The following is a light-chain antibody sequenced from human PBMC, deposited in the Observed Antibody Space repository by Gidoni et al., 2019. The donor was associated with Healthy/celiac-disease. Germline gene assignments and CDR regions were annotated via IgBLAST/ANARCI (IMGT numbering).Light chain of an antibody. CDR1: QSVSSY. CDR3: QQRSNWPPWT. Sequence: EIVLTQSPATLYSSPGDRATLSCRASQSVSSYLAWYQQQPGQAPRLLIYDASNRATGIPARFSGSGSGTDFTLTISSLEPEDFAVYYCQQRSNWPPWTFGQGTKVEIK. V-gene: IGKV3-11*01. CDR2: DAS. J-gene: IGKJ1*01.